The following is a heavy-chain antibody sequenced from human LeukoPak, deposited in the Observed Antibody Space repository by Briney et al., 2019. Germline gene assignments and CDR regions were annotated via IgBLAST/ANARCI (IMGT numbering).Heavy chain of an antibody. J-gene: IGHJ4*02. CDR2: ISNSDDYI. CDR1: GFTFTIYT. CDR3: ARDRSVLRGVISDY. Sequence: PGGSLRLSCAASGFTFTIYTMSWVRQAPGKGLEWVSSISNSDDYIYYADSVKGRFTVSRDNAKNSLYLQMNSLRVEDTAVYYCARDRSVLRGVISDYWGQGTLVTVSS. V-gene: IGHV3-21*01. D-gene: IGHD3-10*01.